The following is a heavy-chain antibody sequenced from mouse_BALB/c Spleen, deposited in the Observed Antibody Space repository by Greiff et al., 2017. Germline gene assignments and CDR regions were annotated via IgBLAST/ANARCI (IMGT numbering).Heavy chain of an antibody. V-gene: IGHV7-3*02. J-gene: IGHJ1*01. CDR1: GFTFTDYY. CDR2: IRNKANGYTT. Sequence: EVKLEESGGGLVQPGGSLRLSCATSGFTFTDYYMSWVRQPPGKALEWLGFIRNKANGYTTEYSASVKGRFTISRDNSQSILYLQMNTLRAEDSATYYCARAPWYFDVWGAGTTVTVSS. CDR3: ARAPWYFDV.